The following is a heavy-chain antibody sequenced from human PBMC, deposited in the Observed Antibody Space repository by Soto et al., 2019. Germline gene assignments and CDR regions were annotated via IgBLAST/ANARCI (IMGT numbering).Heavy chain of an antibody. CDR1: GFTFANYW. J-gene: IGHJ4*02. CDR2: INNDGSET. D-gene: IGHD3-10*01. V-gene: IGHV3-7*03. Sequence: EVHLAESGGGLVQPGGSLRLSCVASGFTFANYWMTWVRQAPGKEPERVANINNDGSETYYVDSVKGRFIISRDNTKNSLYLQINTLRAADTAVFYCTRDRGWQTFDYWGQGTLVTVSS. CDR3: TRDRGWQTFDY.